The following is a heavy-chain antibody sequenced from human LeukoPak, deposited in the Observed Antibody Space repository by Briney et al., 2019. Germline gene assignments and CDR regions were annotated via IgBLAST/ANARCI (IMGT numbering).Heavy chain of an antibody. D-gene: IGHD3-10*01. Sequence: PGGSLRLSCAASGFTFSSYGMHWVRQAPGKGLEWVAVIWYDGSNKYYADSVKGRFTISRDNSKNTLYLQMNSLRAEDTAVYYCAKSGSRYYYGSGSYSSSYYFDYWGQGTLVTVSS. CDR3: AKSGSRYYYGSGSYSSSYYFDY. J-gene: IGHJ4*02. CDR1: GFTFSSYG. V-gene: IGHV3-33*06. CDR2: IWYDGSNK.